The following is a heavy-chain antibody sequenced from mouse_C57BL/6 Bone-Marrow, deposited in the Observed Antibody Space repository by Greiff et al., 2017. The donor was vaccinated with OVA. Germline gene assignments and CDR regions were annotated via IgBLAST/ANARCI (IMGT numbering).Heavy chain of an antibody. J-gene: IGHJ1*03. V-gene: IGHV1-81*01. CDR2: IYPRSGNT. D-gene: IGHD1-1*01. CDR1: GYTFTSYG. CDR3: ARFYYYGYWYFDV. Sequence: QVHVKQSGAELARPGASVKLSCKASGYTFTSYGISWVKQRTGQGLEWIGEIYPRSGNTYYNEKFKGKATLTADKSSSTAYMELRSLTSEDSAVYFCARFYYYGYWYFDVWGTGTTVTVSS.